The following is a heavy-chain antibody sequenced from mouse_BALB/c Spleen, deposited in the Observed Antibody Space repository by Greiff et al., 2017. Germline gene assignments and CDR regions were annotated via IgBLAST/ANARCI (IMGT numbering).Heavy chain of an antibody. V-gene: IGHV2-6-7*01. J-gene: IGHJ2*01. D-gene: IGHD2-1*01. CDR2: IWGDGST. CDR3: ARHGNYVGYFDY. CDR1: GFSLTGYG. Sequence: VQLQESGPGLVAPSQSLSITCTVSGFSLTGYGVNWVRQPPGKGLEWLGMIWGDGSTDYNSALKSRLSISKDNSKSQVFLKMNSLQTDDTARYYCARHGNYVGYFDYWGQGTTLTVSS.